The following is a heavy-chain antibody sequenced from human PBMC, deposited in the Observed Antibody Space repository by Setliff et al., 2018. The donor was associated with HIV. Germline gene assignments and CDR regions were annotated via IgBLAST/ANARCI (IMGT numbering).Heavy chain of an antibody. J-gene: IGHJ3*02. V-gene: IGHV1-69*04. CDR3: ARDIYRRSYGSRQPGAFDI. D-gene: IGHD3-16*01. CDR1: GGTFTNSA. CDR2: LIPSIDTA. Sequence: SVKVSCKPSGGTFTNSAISWVRQAPGQGLEWMGRLIPSIDTADYAQHFQGRVTINVDRSTTTAYMQLSSLTSDDSAVYYCARDIYRRSYGSRQPGAFDIWGQGTMVTVSS.